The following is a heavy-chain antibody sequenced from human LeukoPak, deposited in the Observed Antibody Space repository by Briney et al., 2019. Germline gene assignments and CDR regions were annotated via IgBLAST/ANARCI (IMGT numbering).Heavy chain of an antibody. V-gene: IGHV4-34*01. D-gene: IGHD3-22*01. CDR3: ARGPVNWDDSSGYY. CDR2: INHSGST. Sequence: SETLSLTCAVYGGSFSGYYWSWIGQPPGKGLEGSGEINHSGSTNYNPSLKSRVPISVATSKNQSSLKLSSVTAADTAVYYCARGPVNWDDSSGYYWGQGTLVTVSS. J-gene: IGHJ4*02. CDR1: GGSFSGYY.